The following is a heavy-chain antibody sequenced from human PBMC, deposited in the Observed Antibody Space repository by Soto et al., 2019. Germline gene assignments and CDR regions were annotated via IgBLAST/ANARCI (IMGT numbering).Heavy chain of an antibody. CDR1: GGSISSGDYY. V-gene: IGHV4-30-4*01. CDR3: ARDAQLWFGESFYYYSGMDV. CDR2: IYYSGST. Sequence: SETLSLTCTVSGGSISSGDYYWSWIRQPPGKGLEWIGYIYYSGSTYYNPSLKSRVTISVDTSKNQFSLKLSSVTAADTAVYYCARDAQLWFGESFYYYSGMDVWGEGTTVTVSS. D-gene: IGHD3-10*01. J-gene: IGHJ6*04.